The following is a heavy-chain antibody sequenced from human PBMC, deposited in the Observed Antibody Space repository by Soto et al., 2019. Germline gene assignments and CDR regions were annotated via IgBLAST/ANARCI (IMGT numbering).Heavy chain of an antibody. J-gene: IGHJ6*02. Sequence: QVQLVQSGAEVKKPGASVKVSCKASGYTFTGYYMHWVRQAPGQGLEWMGWINPNSGGTNYAQKFQGWVTMTRDTSISTAYMELSRLRSDDTAVYDCARALSGEQQLVRVLYGMDVWGQGTTVTVSS. V-gene: IGHV1-2*04. CDR1: GYTFTGYY. CDR3: ARALSGEQQLVRVLYGMDV. D-gene: IGHD6-13*01. CDR2: INPNSGGT.